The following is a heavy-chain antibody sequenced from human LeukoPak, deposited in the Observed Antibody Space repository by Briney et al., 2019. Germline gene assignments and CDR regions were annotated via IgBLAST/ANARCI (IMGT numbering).Heavy chain of an antibody. D-gene: IGHD6-13*01. CDR2: ISGFNGNA. V-gene: IGHV1-18*01. Sequence: ASVKVSCKASGYSFTNCGISWVRQAPGQGLEWMGWISGFNGNANFAPKLQDRVTLTTDASTSTAYMELRSLRSDDTAVYYSARDERSAAAGSAYYLDSWGQGTLVTVSS. J-gene: IGHJ4*02. CDR3: ARDERSAAAGSAYYLDS. CDR1: GYSFTNCG.